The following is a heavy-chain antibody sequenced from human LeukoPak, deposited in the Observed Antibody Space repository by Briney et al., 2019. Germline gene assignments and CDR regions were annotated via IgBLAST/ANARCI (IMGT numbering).Heavy chain of an antibody. CDR3: ARGTSSSWYVVDY. CDR2: NEWDDDK. V-gene: IGHV2-70*11. Sequence: ESGPALVKPTQNLILTCTFSGLLLSTGGMCVSWIRQPPWQALEWRGRNEWDDDKYCSTTLKTRLTISMDYSKIQVVLTMTNMDPVDTATYYCARGTSSSWYVVDYWGQGTLVTVSS. CDR1: GLLLSTGGMC. D-gene: IGHD6-13*01. J-gene: IGHJ4*02.